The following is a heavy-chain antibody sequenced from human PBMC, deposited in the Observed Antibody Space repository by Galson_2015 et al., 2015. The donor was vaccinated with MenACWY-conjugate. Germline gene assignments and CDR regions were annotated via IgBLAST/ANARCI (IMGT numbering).Heavy chain of an antibody. D-gene: IGHD3-3*01. V-gene: IGHV3-23*01. CDR3: AKGAFLEWVHGVDNWFDP. CDR2: ISGSGGST. CDR1: GFTFSSYA. Sequence: SLRLSCAASGFTFSSYAMSWVRQAPGKGLEWVSAISGSGGSTYYADSVKGRFTISRDNSKNTLYLQMNSLRAEDTAVYYCAKGAFLEWVHGVDNWFDPWGQGTLVTVSS. J-gene: IGHJ5*02.